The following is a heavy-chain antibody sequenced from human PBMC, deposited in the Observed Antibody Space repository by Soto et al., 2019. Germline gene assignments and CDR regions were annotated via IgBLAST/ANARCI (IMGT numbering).Heavy chain of an antibody. J-gene: IGHJ4*02. D-gene: IGHD3-22*01. CDR3: ASVYYYDSSGYPPGPY. V-gene: IGHV1-69*13. CDR1: GGTFSSYA. CDR2: IIPIFGTA. Sequence: SVKVSCKASGGTFSSYAISWVRQAPGQGLEWMGGIIPIFGTANYAQKFQGRVTIAADESTSTAYMELSSLRSEDTAVYYCASVYYYDSSGYPPGPYWGQGTLVTVSS.